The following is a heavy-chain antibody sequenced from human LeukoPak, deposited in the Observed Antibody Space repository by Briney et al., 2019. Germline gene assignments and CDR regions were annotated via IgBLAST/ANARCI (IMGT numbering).Heavy chain of an antibody. J-gene: IGHJ6*04. CDR3: AKDILRSVDTMILDV. CDR1: GFTFDDYA. V-gene: IGHV3-9*01. CDR2: ISWNSGSI. D-gene: IGHD3-22*01. Sequence: GGSLRLSCAASGFTFDDYAMHWVRQAPGKGLEWVSGISWNSGSIGYADSVKGRFTISRDNAKNSLYLQMNSLGAEDTALYYCAKDILRSVDTMILDVWGKGTTVTVSS.